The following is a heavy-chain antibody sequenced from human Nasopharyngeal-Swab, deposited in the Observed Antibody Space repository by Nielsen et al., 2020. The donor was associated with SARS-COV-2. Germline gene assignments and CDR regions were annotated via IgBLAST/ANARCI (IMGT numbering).Heavy chain of an antibody. D-gene: IGHD6-19*01. J-gene: IGHJ6*03. CDR1: GVIFSNYV. Sequence: SCKASGVIFSNYVMTWVRQAPGKGLEWVAVISYDGSNKYYADSVKGRFTISRDNSKNTLYLQMNSLRAEDTAVYYCAKDITGYSSGWFYYYYYMDVWGKGTTVTVSS. V-gene: IGHV3-30*18. CDR2: ISYDGSNK. CDR3: AKDITGYSSGWFYYYYYMDV.